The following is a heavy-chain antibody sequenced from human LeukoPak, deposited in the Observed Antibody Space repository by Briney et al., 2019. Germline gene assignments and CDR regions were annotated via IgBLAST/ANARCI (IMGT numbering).Heavy chain of an antibody. CDR3: AKIAETSGTYGQGFDY. Sequence: GGSLRLSCAASGFTFSNYGLSWGRQAPGKGLEWVSGITGSVGITYYADSVKGRFTISRDNSKNTLYLQMNSLRVEDTAVYYCAKIAETSGTYGQGFDYWGQGTLVTVSS. J-gene: IGHJ4*02. CDR1: GFTFSNYG. V-gene: IGHV3-23*01. D-gene: IGHD1-26*01. CDR2: ITGSVGIT.